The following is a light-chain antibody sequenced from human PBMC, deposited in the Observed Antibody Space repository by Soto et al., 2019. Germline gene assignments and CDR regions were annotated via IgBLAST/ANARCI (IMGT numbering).Light chain of an antibody. CDR3: LQYGTPPYT. V-gene: IGKV3-20*01. Sequence: DIGLTQSPGTLSLSPGEGATLSCRASKSVRANYVAWYQQKPGQAPRVLIYDASSGATGIPDRFSGSGSGTDFTLAISRLEPEDFAVYYCLQYGTPPYTFGQGTKVEIK. J-gene: IGKJ2*01. CDR2: DAS. CDR1: KSVRANY.